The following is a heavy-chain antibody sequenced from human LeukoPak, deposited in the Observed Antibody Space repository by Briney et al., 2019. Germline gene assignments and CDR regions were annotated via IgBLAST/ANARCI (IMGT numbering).Heavy chain of an antibody. D-gene: IGHD2-2*01. CDR3: ARGRKLVVVPAAPRKEYYYYMDV. V-gene: IGHV1-8*03. J-gene: IGHJ6*03. CDR2: MNPNSGNT. Sequence: ASVKVSCKASGYPFTSYDINWVRQATGQGLEWMGWMNPNSGNTGYAQKFQGRVTITRNTSISTAYMELSSLRSEDTAVYYCARGRKLVVVPAAPRKEYYYYMDVWGKGTTVTVSS. CDR1: GYPFTSYD.